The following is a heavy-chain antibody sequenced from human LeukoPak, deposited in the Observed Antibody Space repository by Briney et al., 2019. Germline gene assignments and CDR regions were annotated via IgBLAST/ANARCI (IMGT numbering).Heavy chain of an antibody. CDR1: GFTFSSYA. CDR3: ARAPTVTTRVFAS. CDR2: ISYDGSNK. D-gene: IGHD4-17*01. Sequence: GGSLRLSCAASGFTFSSYAMHWVRQAPGKGLEWVAVISYDGSNKYYADSVKGRFTISRDNSKNTLYLQMNSLRAEDTAVYYCARAPTVTTRVFASWGQGTLVTVSS. V-gene: IGHV3-30-3*01. J-gene: IGHJ5*01.